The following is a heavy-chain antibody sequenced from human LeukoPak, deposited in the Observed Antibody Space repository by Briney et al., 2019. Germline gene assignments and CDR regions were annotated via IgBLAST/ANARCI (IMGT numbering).Heavy chain of an antibody. D-gene: IGHD1-26*01. V-gene: IGHV4-4*09. Sequence: PSETLSLTCTVSGASISSYHWSWVRQPPGKGLEWIGYILTSGTTNYNPSLKSRLTISVDTSKNQFTLRLSSVTAADTAVYYCARLRVSGSYLYYFDYWGQGTLVTVSS. CDR3: ARLRVSGSYLYYFDY. J-gene: IGHJ4*02. CDR2: ILTSGTT. CDR1: GASISSYH.